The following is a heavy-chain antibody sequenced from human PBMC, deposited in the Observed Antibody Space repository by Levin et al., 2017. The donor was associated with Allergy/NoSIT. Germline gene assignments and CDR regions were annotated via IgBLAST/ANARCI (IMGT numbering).Heavy chain of an antibody. CDR1: GFTFSDYY. CDR2: ITSSGSTI. Sequence: GGSLRLSCAASGFTFSDYYMTWIRQAPGKGLEWVSYITSSGSTIYYADSVKGRFTVSRDNAKNSLYLEMNSLRAEDTAVYYCARGELLTGYYGMDVWGQGTTVTVSS. V-gene: IGHV3-11*01. J-gene: IGHJ6*02. D-gene: IGHD1-7*01. CDR3: ARGELLTGYYGMDV.